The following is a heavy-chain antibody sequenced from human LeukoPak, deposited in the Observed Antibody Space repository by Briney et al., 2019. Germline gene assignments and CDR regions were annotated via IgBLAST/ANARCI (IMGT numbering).Heavy chain of an antibody. CDR2: VSGSGGST. V-gene: IGHV3-23*01. J-gene: IGHJ6*02. D-gene: IGHD2-2*01. Sequence: GGSLRLSCAASGFTFSSYAMSWVRQAPGKGLEWVSAVSGSGGSTYYADSVKGRFTISRDNSKNTLYLQMNSLRAEDTAVYYCAKYIVVVPAAMSGFGYYYYYGMDVWGQGTTVTVSS. CDR1: GFTFSSYA. CDR3: AKYIVVVPAAMSGFGYYYYYGMDV.